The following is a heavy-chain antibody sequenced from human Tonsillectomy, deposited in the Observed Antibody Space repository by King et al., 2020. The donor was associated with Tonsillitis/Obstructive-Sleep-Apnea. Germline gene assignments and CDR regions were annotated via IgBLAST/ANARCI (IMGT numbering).Heavy chain of an antibody. J-gene: IGHJ5*02. CDR1: GGSFSGYY. CDR3: ARGKPYSSGRPNWFDP. V-gene: IGHV4-34*01. Sequence: VQLQQWGAGLLKPSETLSLTCAVYGGSFSGYYWSWIRQPPGKGLEWIGEINHSGSTNYNPSLKSRVTISVDTSKNQFSLKLSSVTAADTAVYYCARGKPYSSGRPNWFDPWGQGTLVTVSS. CDR2: INHSGST. D-gene: IGHD6-19*01.